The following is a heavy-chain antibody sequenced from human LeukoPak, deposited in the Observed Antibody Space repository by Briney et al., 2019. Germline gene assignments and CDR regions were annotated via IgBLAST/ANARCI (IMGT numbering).Heavy chain of an antibody. CDR2: ISGSGDNT. V-gene: IGHV3-23*01. D-gene: IGHD3-22*01. CDR3: ATDPGTMIVVP. CDR1: GFTFRTYV. J-gene: IGHJ4*02. Sequence: GGSLRLSCAASGFTFRTYVMTWFCQAPGKGLEWVSVISGSGDNTYYADSVRGRFTISRDNSKNTLFLQMNSLRAEDTAVYYCATDPGTMIVVPWGQGTLVTVSS.